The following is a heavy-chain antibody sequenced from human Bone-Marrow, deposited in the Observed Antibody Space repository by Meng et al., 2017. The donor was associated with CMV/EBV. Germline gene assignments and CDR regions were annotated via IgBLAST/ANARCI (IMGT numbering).Heavy chain of an antibody. Sequence: GESLKISWVESGFTFSRYGMHWVRQAPGKGLEWVAFVRNDGSKKYYADSVKGRFTISRDNSKNTLYLQMNSLRTEDTAVYYCAKDDDSAGYYFAYDWGQGTLVTVSS. CDR3: AKDDDSAGYYFAYD. V-gene: IGHV3-30*02. CDR2: VRNDGSKK. J-gene: IGHJ4*02. CDR1: GFTFSRYG. D-gene: IGHD3-22*01.